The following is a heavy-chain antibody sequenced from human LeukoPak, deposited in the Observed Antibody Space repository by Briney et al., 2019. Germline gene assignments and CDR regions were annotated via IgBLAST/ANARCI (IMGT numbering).Heavy chain of an antibody. V-gene: IGHV3-30*02. CDR1: GFTFSRYG. Sequence: GGSLRLSCAASGFTFSRYGMHCDRQAPGKGLEWVAFIRYDGSNRYYADSVKGRFTISRDNSKNTLYPQMNSLRAEDTAVYYCAKDFHIWGQGTLVTVSS. J-gene: IGHJ4*02. CDR3: AKDFHI. CDR2: IRYDGSNR.